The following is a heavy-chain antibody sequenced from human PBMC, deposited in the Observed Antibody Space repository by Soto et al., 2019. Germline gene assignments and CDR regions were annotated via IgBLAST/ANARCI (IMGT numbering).Heavy chain of an antibody. CDR3: ATPVHYSYGILDY. J-gene: IGHJ4*02. V-gene: IGHV1-24*01. CDR1: GYTLTELS. Sequence: ASVKVSCKVSGYTLTELSMHWVRQAPGKGLEWMGGFDPEVGETIYAQKFQGRVTMTEDTSTDTAYMELSSLRSEDTAVYYCATPVHYSYGILDYWGQGTLVTVSS. D-gene: IGHD5-18*01. CDR2: FDPEVGET.